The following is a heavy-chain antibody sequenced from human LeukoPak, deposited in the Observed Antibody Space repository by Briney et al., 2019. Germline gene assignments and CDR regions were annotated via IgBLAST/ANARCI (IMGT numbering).Heavy chain of an antibody. D-gene: IGHD6-25*01. V-gene: IGHV1-46*01. J-gene: IGHJ5*02. CDR3: ARGSAVVAGQASWFDP. CDR1: GYTLTRYY. CDR2: INPSGGNT. Sequence: GASVKVSCKASGYTLTRYYLHWVRQAPGQGLEWMGIINPSGGNTNYAQKLQGRVTMTRDMSTSTVYMEPRSLRSEDTAVYYCARGSAVVAGQASWFDPWGQGTLVTVSS.